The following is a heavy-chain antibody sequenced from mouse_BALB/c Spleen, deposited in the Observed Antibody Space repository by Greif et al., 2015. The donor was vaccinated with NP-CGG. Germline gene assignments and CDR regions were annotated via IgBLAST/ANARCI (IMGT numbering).Heavy chain of an antibody. D-gene: IGHD2-4*01. Sequence: VKLVEPGAELVRPGSSVKISCKASGYTFSSYWMHWLKQRPGQGLARIGQIYPGDGDTNYNGKFKGKDTLNADKSSSTSYMQLSSLTSENSAISSCARGYEFDGFAYWGHGTLVTVTA. CDR3: ARGYEFDGFAY. CDR1: GYTFSSYW. J-gene: IGHJ3*01. CDR2: IYPGDGDT. V-gene: IGHV1-80*01.